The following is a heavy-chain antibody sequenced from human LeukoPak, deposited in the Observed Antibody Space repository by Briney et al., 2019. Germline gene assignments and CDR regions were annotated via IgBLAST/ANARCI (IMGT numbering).Heavy chain of an antibody. V-gene: IGHV1-46*01. D-gene: IGHD5-18*01. CDR3: ARDQGYRYGYGDFDY. CDR1: GYTFTGYY. J-gene: IGHJ4*02. Sequence: ASVKVSCKASGYTFTGYYMHWVRQAPGQGLEWMGIIIPSDGRTTYSQKFQGRVTITADESTSTAYMELSSLRSEDTAVYYCARDQGYRYGYGDFDYWGQGTLVTVSS. CDR2: IIPSDGRT.